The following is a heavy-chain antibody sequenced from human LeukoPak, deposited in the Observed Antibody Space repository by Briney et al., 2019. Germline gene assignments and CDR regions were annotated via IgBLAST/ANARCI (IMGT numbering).Heavy chain of an antibody. CDR3: AKGSTVPFDY. J-gene: IGHJ4*02. CDR1: GFTFNTYT. Sequence: GGSLRLSCVASGFTFNTYTVNWVRQAPGKGLEWVAFIRYDGSNKYYADSVKGRFTISRDNSKNTLYLQMNSLRAEDTAVYYCAKGSTVPFDYWGQGTLVTVSS. D-gene: IGHD4-11*01. CDR2: IRYDGSNK. V-gene: IGHV3-30*02.